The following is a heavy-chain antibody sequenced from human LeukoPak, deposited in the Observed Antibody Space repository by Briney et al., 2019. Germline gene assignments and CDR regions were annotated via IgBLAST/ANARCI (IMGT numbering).Heavy chain of an antibody. Sequence: SETLSLTCTVSGGFISSYYWSWIRQPAGKGLEWIGRIYTSGSTSYNPSLKSRLTMSVDTSKNQFSLKLSSVTAADTAVYYCARDPAGWPNCFDLWGQGTLVTVSS. CDR2: IYTSGST. V-gene: IGHV4-4*07. CDR1: GGFISSYY. D-gene: IGHD5-24*01. J-gene: IGHJ5*02. CDR3: ARDPAGWPNCFDL.